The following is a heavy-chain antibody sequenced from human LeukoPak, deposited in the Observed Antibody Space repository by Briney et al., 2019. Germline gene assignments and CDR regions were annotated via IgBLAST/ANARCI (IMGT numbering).Heavy chain of an antibody. D-gene: IGHD3-10*01. Sequence: GSLRPSCAASVFTFSTYNMNWVRQAPGKGLEWIGRIYTSGSTNYNPSLKSRVTISVDTSKNQFSLKLSSVTAADTAVYYCARGLWFGDENPPYFDYWGQGTLVTVSS. CDR2: IYTSGST. V-gene: IGHV4-59*10. J-gene: IGHJ4*02. CDR3: ARGLWFGDENPPYFDY. CDR1: VFTFSTYN.